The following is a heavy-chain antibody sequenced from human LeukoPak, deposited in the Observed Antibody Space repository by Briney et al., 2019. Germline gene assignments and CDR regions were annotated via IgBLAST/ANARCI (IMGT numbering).Heavy chain of an antibody. Sequence: PGGSLRLSCAASGFIFSDSTMYWVRQASGKGLEWVGRIRSKANSYATTYAASVRGRFTISRNDSKNTAYLQMNSLKTEDTAVYYCTRHVVGATREDYWGQGTLVTVSS. CDR3: TRHVVGATREDY. J-gene: IGHJ4*02. CDR1: GFIFSDST. V-gene: IGHV3-73*01. D-gene: IGHD1-26*01. CDR2: IRSKANSYAT.